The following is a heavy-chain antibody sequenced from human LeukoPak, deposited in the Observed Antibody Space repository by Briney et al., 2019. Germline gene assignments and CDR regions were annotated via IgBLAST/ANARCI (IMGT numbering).Heavy chain of an antibody. CDR1: GGSISSYY. D-gene: IGHD2-15*01. J-gene: IGHJ3*02. CDR3: ARSHPGVGDAFDI. CDR2: IYYSGST. Sequence: PSETLSLTCTVSGGSISSYYWSWIRQPPGKGLEWIGYIYYSGSTNYNPSLKSRVTISIDTSKNQFSLKLSSVTAADTAVYYCARSHPGVGDAFDIWGQGTMVTVSS. V-gene: IGHV4-59*01.